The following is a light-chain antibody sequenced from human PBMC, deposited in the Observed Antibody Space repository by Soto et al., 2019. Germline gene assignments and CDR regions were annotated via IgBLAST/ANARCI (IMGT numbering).Light chain of an antibody. CDR3: AAGDDRLNGHV. CDR2: TNN. V-gene: IGLV1-44*01. CDR1: SSNIGGNT. Sequence: QSVLTQPPSASGTPGQRVTITSSGSSSNIGGNTVSWYQQFPGTAPKLLIYTNNQRPSGVPDRFAGSKSDTLASLAISALQSEDESHYYCAAGDDRLNGHVFGTGTKLTVL. J-gene: IGLJ1*01.